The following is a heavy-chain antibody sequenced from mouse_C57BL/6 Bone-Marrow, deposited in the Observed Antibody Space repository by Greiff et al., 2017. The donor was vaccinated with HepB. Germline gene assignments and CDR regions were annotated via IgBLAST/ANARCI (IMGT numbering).Heavy chain of an antibody. CDR1: GYTFTDYN. D-gene: IGHD2-4*01. CDR3: ARGFLSTMISRYFDV. V-gene: IGHV1-18*01. J-gene: IGHJ1*03. CDR2: INPNNGGT. Sequence: EVQLQESGPELVKPGASVKIPCKASGYTFTDYNMDWVKQSHGKSLEWIGDINPNNGGTIYNQKFKGKATLTVDKSSSTAYMELRSLTSEDTAVYYCARGFLSTMISRYFDVWGTGTTVTVSS.